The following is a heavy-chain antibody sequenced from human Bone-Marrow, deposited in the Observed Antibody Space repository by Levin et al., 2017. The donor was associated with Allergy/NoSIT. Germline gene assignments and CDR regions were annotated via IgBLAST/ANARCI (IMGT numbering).Heavy chain of an antibody. Sequence: LSLSCAASGFTFSSYGMHWVRQAPGKGLEWVAVIWYDGSNKYYADSVKGRFTISRDNSKNTLYLQMNSLRAEDTAVYYCARFNGSSACSYFDYWGQGTLVTVSS. CDR3: ARFNGSSACSYFDY. CDR1: GFTFSSYG. D-gene: IGHD2-8*01. V-gene: IGHV3-33*01. J-gene: IGHJ4*02. CDR2: IWYDGSNK.